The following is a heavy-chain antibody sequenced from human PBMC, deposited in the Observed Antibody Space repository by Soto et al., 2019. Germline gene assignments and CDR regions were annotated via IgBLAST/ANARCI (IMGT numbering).Heavy chain of an antibody. J-gene: IGHJ4*02. CDR1: GFTFRTYA. Sequence: GGSLRLSCAASGFTFRTYAMTWVRQAPGKGLEWVSDISDSGDSTYYADSVKGRFTISRDNSKNTLYLQMNSLRAEDTAVYYCATLWFGFLYHFADWGQGTLVTVSS. V-gene: IGHV3-23*01. CDR3: ATLWFGFLYHFAD. D-gene: IGHD3-10*01. CDR2: ISDSGDST.